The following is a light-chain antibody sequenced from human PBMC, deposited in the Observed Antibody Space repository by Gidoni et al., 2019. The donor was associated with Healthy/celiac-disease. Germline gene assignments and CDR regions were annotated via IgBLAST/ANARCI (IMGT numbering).Light chain of an antibody. CDR2: NVS. CDR1: SRDIGSYNY. CDR3: SSYTSSSTVV. V-gene: IGLV2-14*01. J-gene: IGLJ2*01. Sequence: QSDLTPPASVSGSPGQSFPISCTGTSRDIGSYNYFSWYQQHTGKAPKLMIYNVSNRPSGVSNRFSGSKSGNTASLTISGLQAEDEADYYCSSYTSSSTVVFGGGTKLTVL.